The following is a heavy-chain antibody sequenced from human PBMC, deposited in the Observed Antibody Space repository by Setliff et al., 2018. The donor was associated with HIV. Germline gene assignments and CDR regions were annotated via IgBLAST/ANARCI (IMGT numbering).Heavy chain of an antibody. J-gene: IGHJ6*03. V-gene: IGHV4-34*01. CDR3: ARERGVTPLGNYYYYMDV. D-gene: IGHD2-21*02. CDR1: GESFSTYF. Sequence: SETLSLTCAVYGESFSTYFWNWIRQPPGKGLEWIGQINHSGNTNYNPSLKSRVTISMGTSRNQFSLKLRSVTAADTAVYYCARERGVTPLGNYYYYMDVWGKGTTVTVSS. CDR2: INHSGNT.